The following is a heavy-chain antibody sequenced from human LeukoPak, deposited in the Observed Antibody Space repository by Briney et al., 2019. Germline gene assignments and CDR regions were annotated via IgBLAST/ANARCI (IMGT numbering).Heavy chain of an antibody. CDR1: GDSISSYY. D-gene: IGHD6-6*01. V-gene: IGHV4-59*08. J-gene: IGHJ3*02. CDR2: IYYSGST. CDR3: ARTLSSSPDDAFDI. Sequence: PSETLSHTCTVSGDSISSYYWSWIRQPPGRGLEWIGYIYYSGSTNYNPSLKSRVTISVDTSKNQFSLKLNSVTAADTAVYYCARTLSSSPDDAFDIWGQGTMVTVSS.